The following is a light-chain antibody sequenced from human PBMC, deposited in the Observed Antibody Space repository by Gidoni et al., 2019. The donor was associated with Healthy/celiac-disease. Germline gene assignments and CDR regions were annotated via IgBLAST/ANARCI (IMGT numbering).Light chain of an antibody. J-gene: IGKJ1*01. CDR2: AAS. Sequence: DIQMTQSPSSLSASVGDRVTITCRASQRICSYLNWYQQKPGKAPKLLIYAASSLQSVVPSRVSGSGSGTDFTLTSSSLQPEDFATYYCQQSYSTPRTFGQGTKVEIK. CDR1: QRICSY. V-gene: IGKV1-39*01. CDR3: QQSYSTPRT.